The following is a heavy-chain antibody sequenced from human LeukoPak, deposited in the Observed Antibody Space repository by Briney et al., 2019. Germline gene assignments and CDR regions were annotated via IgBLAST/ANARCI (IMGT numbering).Heavy chain of an antibody. Sequence: GGSLRLSCAASGFTFSSYSMNWVRQAPGKGLEWVSYITSGSSTIYYADSVKGRFTISRDNAKNSLYLQMNSLRAEDTAVYYCARRFFYGSGNSLDPWGQGTLVTVSS. V-gene: IGHV3-48*04. CDR2: ITSGSSTI. CDR3: ARRFFYGSGNSLDP. D-gene: IGHD3-10*01. CDR1: GFTFSSYS. J-gene: IGHJ5*02.